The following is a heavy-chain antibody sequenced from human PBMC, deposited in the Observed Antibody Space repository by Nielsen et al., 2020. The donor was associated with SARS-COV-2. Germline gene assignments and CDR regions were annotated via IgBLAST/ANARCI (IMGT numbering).Heavy chain of an antibody. CDR1: GFTFSSYG. Sequence: GGSLRLSCAASGFTFSSYGMHWVRQAPGKGLEWVAVIWYDGSNKYYADSVKGRFTISRDNSKNTLYLQMNSLRAEDTAVYYCARDQVSYCSGGSCYLRGAFDIWGQGTMVTVSS. CDR3: ARDQVSYCSGGSCYLRGAFDI. J-gene: IGHJ3*02. D-gene: IGHD2-15*01. CDR2: IWYDGSNK. V-gene: IGHV3-33*01.